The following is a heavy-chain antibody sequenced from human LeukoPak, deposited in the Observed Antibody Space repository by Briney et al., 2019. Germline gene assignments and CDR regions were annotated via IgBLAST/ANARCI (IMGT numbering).Heavy chain of an antibody. Sequence: DSVEGRFTISRDNAKNSLYLQINSLRAEDTAVYYCARYTSLDYWGQGTLVTVSS. J-gene: IGHJ4*02. CDR3: ARYTSLDY. V-gene: IGHV3-48*01. D-gene: IGHD1-14*01.